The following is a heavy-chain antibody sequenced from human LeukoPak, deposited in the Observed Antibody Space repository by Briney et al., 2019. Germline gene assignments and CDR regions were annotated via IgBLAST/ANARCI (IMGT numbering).Heavy chain of an antibody. Sequence: PSQTLSLTCAVSGGSISSGGYSWSWIRQPPGKGLEWIGYIYHSGSTYYNPSLKSRVTISVDRSKNQFSLKLSSATAADTAVYYCARETDTAIDYWGQGTLVTVSS. CDR1: GGSISSGGYS. J-gene: IGHJ4*02. CDR2: IYHSGST. D-gene: IGHD5-18*01. CDR3: ARETDTAIDY. V-gene: IGHV4-30-2*01.